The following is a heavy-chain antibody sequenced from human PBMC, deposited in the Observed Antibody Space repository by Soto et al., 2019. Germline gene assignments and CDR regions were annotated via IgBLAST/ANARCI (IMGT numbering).Heavy chain of an antibody. V-gene: IGHV1-69*01. CDR1: GGTFSSYA. Sequence: QVQLVQSGAEVKKPGSSVKVSCKASGGTFSSYAISWVRQAPGQGLEWMGGIIPSFGTANYAQRFQGRVTITADESTSTAYMELSSLRSEDTAVYYCARDRTPTYYYDSSGLDYLGQGTLVTVSS. J-gene: IGHJ4*02. D-gene: IGHD3-22*01. CDR3: ARDRTPTYYYDSSGLDY. CDR2: IIPSFGTA.